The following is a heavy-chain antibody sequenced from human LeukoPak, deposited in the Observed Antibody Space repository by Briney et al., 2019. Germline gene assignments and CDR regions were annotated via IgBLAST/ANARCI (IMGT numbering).Heavy chain of an antibody. V-gene: IGHV3-23*01. Sequence: PGGSLRLSCAASGFTFSSYAMSWVRQAPGKGLEWVSTISGSGGNTYYADSVKGRFTISRDNSKNTLYLQMNSLRAEDTAVYYCAKAVIRTNDAFDIWGQGTMVTVSS. D-gene: IGHD4-11*01. CDR2: ISGSGGNT. CDR3: AKAVIRTNDAFDI. J-gene: IGHJ3*02. CDR1: GFTFSSYA.